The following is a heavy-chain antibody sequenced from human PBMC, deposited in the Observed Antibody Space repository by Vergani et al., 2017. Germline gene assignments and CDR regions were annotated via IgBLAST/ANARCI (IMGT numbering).Heavy chain of an antibody. Sequence: EVQLVESGGGLVQPGGSLRLSCAASGFTVSSNYMSWVRQAPGKGLEWGSVIYSGGSTYYADSVKGRFTISRHNSKNTLYLQMNSLRAEDTAVYYCAKANPRNSGYDYLYYYHAMDVWGQGTTVTVSS. D-gene: IGHD5-12*01. J-gene: IGHJ6*02. CDR3: AKANPRNSGYDYLYYYHAMDV. CDR2: IYSGGST. CDR1: GFTVSSNY. V-gene: IGHV3-53*04.